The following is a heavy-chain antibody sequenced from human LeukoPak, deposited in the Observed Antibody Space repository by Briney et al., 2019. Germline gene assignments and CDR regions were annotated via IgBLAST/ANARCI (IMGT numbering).Heavy chain of an antibody. Sequence: GGSLRLSCAASGFTFRNDWMSWVRQAPGKGLEWVANVKQDGSEKDYVDCVKGRFTISRDNAKNLLYLQMNSLRTEDTAVYYCSRVGPGGAGAFDYWGQGTLVTDSS. CDR2: VKQDGSEK. V-gene: IGHV3-7*01. CDR1: GFTFRNDW. D-gene: IGHD6-13*01. CDR3: SRVGPGGAGAFDY. J-gene: IGHJ4*02.